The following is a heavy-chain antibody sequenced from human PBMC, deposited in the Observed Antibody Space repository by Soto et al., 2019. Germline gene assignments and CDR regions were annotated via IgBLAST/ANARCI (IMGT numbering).Heavy chain of an antibody. Sequence: QLVESGGGVVQPGRSLRLSCAASGFTFSTYTFHWVRQAPGKGLEWVAVTPYDGSNKDYADSVKGRFTISRDNSKNTVYLQMNGVRADDTAVYYCARNGAGGCFDYWGQGTLVTVS. J-gene: IGHJ4*02. CDR3: ARNGAGGCFDY. CDR2: TPYDGSNK. V-gene: IGHV3-30-3*01. CDR1: GFTFSTYT. D-gene: IGHD3-16*01.